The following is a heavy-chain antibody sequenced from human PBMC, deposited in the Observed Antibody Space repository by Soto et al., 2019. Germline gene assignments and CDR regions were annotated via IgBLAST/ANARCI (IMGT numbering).Heavy chain of an antibody. J-gene: IGHJ6*02. CDR1: RVAFSKFI. Sequence: QAQLEQSGGEVKKPGSSVKVSCKASRVAFSKFIVTWVRQAPGLGLEWMGGIIPIFGTANYAQKFQGRVTLTADESTRTAYVEVNNRRSEDQAMDSCAKGRYSSPVGYHNGMDVWGHGTTVAV. D-gene: IGHD6-13*01. CDR2: IIPIFGTA. CDR3: AKGRYSSPVGYHNGMDV. V-gene: IGHV1-69*01.